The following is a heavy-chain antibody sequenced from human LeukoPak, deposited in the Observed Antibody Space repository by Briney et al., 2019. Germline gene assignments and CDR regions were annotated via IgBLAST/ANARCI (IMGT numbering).Heavy chain of an antibody. CDR1: GYTFTGYY. Sequence: EASVKVSCKASGYTFTGYYMHWVRQAPGQGLEWMGWINPNSGGTNYAQKFQGRVTMTRDTSISTAYMELSRLRSDDTAAYYCARLADIVVVPAATGWFDPWGQGTLVTVSS. J-gene: IGHJ5*02. CDR2: INPNSGGT. D-gene: IGHD2-2*01. V-gene: IGHV1-2*02. CDR3: ARLADIVVVPAATGWFDP.